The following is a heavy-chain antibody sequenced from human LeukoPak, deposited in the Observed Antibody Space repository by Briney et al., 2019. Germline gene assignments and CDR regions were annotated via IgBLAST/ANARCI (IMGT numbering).Heavy chain of an antibody. CDR3: ARDYDFWSGYPDAFDI. J-gene: IGHJ3*02. CDR1: GFTFSSYS. CDR2: ISSSSSTI. V-gene: IGHV3-48*01. D-gene: IGHD3-3*01. Sequence: PGGSLRLSCAASGFTFSSYSMNWVRQAPGKGLEWVSYISSSSSTIYYADSVKGRFTISRDNAKNSLYLQMNRLRAEDTAVYYCARDYDFWSGYPDAFDIWGQGTMVTVSS.